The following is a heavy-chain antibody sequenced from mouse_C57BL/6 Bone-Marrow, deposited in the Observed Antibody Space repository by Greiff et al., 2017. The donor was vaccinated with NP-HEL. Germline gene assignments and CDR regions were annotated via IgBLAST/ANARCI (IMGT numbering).Heavy chain of an antibody. D-gene: IGHD3-2*01. CDR3: ARKTPCYFDY. CDR2: IDPSDSYT. CDR1: GYTFTSYW. Sequence: VQLQQSGAELVKPGASVKLSCKASGYTFTSYWMQWVKQRPGQGLEWIGEIDPSDSYTNYNQKFKGKATLTVDTSSSTAYMQLSSLTSEDSAVYYCARKTPCYFDYWGQGTTLTVSS. J-gene: IGHJ2*01. V-gene: IGHV1-50*01.